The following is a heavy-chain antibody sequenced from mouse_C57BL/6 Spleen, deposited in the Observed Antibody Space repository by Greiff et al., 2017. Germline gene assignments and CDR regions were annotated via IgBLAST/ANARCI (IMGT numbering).Heavy chain of an antibody. V-gene: IGHV1-64*01. CDR3: TRGVYYGNYDAMDY. D-gene: IGHD2-1*01. CDR1: GYTFTSYW. Sequence: QVHVKQSGAELVKPGASVKLSCKASGYTFTSYWMHWVKQRPGQGLEWIGMIHPNSGSTNYNEKFKSKATLTVDKSSSTAYMQLSSLTSEDTAVYYCTRGVYYGNYDAMDYWGQGTSVTVSS. CDR2: IHPNSGST. J-gene: IGHJ4*01.